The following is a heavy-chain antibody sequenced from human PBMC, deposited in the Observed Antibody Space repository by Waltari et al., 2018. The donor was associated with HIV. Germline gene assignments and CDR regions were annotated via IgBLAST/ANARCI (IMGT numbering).Heavy chain of an antibody. V-gene: IGHV4-39*01. Sequence: QLQLQESGPGLVKPSETLSLTCTVSGGSISSSSYYWGWIRQPPGKGLEWIGSIYYSGSTYYNPSLKSRVTISVDTSKNQFSLKLSSVTAADTAVYYCASQSGGAAVNYWGQGTLVTVSS. J-gene: IGHJ4*02. CDR1: GGSISSSSYY. CDR2: IYYSGST. D-gene: IGHD3-16*01. CDR3: ASQSGGAAVNY.